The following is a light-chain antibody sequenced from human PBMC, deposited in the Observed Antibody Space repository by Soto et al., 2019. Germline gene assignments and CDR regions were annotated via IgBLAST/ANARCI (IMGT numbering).Light chain of an antibody. CDR2: SAS. CDR3: QQYNTYSPS. Sequence: DIQMTQTPSTLSASVGDRVTITCRASQSISSWLAWYQQKPGKAPKLLIYSASTLESGVSSRFSGSESGTEFTLTISSLQPDDFATYYCQQYNTYSPSFGPGTKVDVK. V-gene: IGKV1-5*01. J-gene: IGKJ3*01. CDR1: QSISSW.